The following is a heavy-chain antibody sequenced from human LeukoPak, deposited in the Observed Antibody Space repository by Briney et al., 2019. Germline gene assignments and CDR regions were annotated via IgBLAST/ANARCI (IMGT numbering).Heavy chain of an antibody. CDR1: GFTFSSFW. D-gene: IGHD3-10*01. CDR3: AREIITLSDSANS. Sequence: PGGSLGLSCAASGFTFSSFWMTWVRQAPGKGLEWVANIKLDGSEKYYVDSVKGRFTVSRDNAKNSLYLQMNSLRGEDTALYYCAREIITLSDSANSWGQGTLVTVSS. J-gene: IGHJ4*02. V-gene: IGHV3-7*03. CDR2: IKLDGSEK.